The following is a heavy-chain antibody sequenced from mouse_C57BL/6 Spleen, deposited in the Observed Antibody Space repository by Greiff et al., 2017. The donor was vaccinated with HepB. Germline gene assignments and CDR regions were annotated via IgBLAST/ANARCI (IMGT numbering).Heavy chain of an antibody. CDR1: GFTFSNYW. V-gene: IGHV6-3*01. CDR3: TDPSWFAY. J-gene: IGHJ3*01. CDR2: IRLKSDNYAT. Sequence: EVNVVESGGGLVQPGGSMILSCVASGFTFSNYWMNWVRQSPEKGLEWVAQIRLKSDNYATRYAESVKGRFTISRDDSKTSVYLQMNNLRAEDTGIYYCTDPSWFAYWGQGTLFTVSA.